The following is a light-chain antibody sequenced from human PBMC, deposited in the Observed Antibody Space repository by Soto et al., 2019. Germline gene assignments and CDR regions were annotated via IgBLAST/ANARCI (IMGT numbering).Light chain of an antibody. CDR1: QTISSY. CDR3: QQSYSTPYT. CDR2: AAS. Sequence: DSQMTQSPSSLSASVGDRVTITCRASQTISSYLNWYQQKPGKAPKFLIYAASSLQSGVPSRFSGSGSGTDFTLTFSSLQPEDFATYYCQQSYSTPYTFGQGTKLEIK. J-gene: IGKJ2*01. V-gene: IGKV1-39*01.